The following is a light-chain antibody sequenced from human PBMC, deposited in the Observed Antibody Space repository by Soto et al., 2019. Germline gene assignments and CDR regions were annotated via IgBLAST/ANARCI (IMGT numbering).Light chain of an antibody. CDR1: SSNIGAGYD. J-gene: IGLJ2*01. Sequence: QSVLTQPPSVSGAPGQRVTISCTGSSSNIGAGYDVHWYQQLPGTAPPLRIYGNSKRPSGVPDRFSGSKSGTSASLAITGLQYEDEADYYCQSYYSRLIVVFGAGTKLTVL. CDR2: GNS. V-gene: IGLV1-40*01. CDR3: QSYYSRLIVV.